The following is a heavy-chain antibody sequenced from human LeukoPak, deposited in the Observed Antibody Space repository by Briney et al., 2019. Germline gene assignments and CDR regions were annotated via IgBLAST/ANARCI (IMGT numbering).Heavy chain of an antibody. CDR3: AIASGYYYDSSGYHT. D-gene: IGHD3-22*01. J-gene: IGHJ4*02. V-gene: IGHV1-69*13. CDR1: GGTFSSYA. Sequence: GASVKVSCKASGGTFSSYAISWVRQAPGQGLEWMGGIIPIFGTANYAQKFQGRVTITADESTSTAYMKLSSLRSEDTAVYYCAIASGYYYDSSGYHTWGQGTLVTVSS. CDR2: IIPIFGTA.